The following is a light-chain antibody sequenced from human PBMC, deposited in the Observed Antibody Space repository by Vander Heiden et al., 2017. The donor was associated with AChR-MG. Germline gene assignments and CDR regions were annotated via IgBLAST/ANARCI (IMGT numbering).Light chain of an antibody. CDR1: SSDVGGYNY. J-gene: IGLJ2*01. V-gene: IGLV2-14*01. CDR2: DVS. CDR3: SSHTSSSTLV. Sequence: QSALTQPASGTGSSAQSITISRTGTSSDVGGYNYVSWYQQHPGKAPKLMIYDVSNRPSGVSNRFSGSKSGNTASLTISGLQAEDEAEYYCSSHTSSSTLVFGGGTKLTVL.